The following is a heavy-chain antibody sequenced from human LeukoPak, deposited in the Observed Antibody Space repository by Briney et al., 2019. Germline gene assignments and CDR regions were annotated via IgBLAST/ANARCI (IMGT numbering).Heavy chain of an antibody. Sequence: SETLSLTCTVSGDSVSSSNYYWAWIRQPPGKGLEWIGNIYYSGSTYYNPSLKSRLTITVDTSKNQFSLKLTSVTAADTAVYYCARLNKPGWFDPWGQGTLVTVSS. CDR3: ARLNKPGWFDP. V-gene: IGHV4-39*01. D-gene: IGHD1-14*01. J-gene: IGHJ5*02. CDR1: GDSVSSSNYY. CDR2: IYYSGST.